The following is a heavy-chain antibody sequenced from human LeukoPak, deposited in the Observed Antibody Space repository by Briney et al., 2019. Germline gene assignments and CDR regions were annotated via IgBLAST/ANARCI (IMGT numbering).Heavy chain of an antibody. V-gene: IGHV3-48*03. CDR3: AKEGPNYYYYYMDV. CDR1: GFTFSSYE. Sequence: PGGSLRLSCAASGFTFSSYEMNWVRQAPGKGLEWVSYISSSGSNIKYADSVKGRFTISRDNSKNTLYLQMNSLRAEDTAVYYCAKEGPNYYYYYMDVWGKGTTVTISS. J-gene: IGHJ6*03. CDR2: ISSSGSNI.